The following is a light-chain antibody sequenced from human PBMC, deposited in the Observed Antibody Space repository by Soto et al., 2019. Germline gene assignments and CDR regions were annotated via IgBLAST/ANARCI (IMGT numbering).Light chain of an antibody. CDR3: QQYNSYPWT. V-gene: IGKV1-5*01. J-gene: IGKJ1*01. CDR2: DAS. Sequence: DIPMTQSPSTLSASAGDRVTIACRASQSVSNWLAWYQQKPGKAPRLLIYDASNVETGVPSRFSGSGSGTEFTLTIRSLQPHDFATYHCQQYNSYPWTFGQGTKVDIK. CDR1: QSVSNW.